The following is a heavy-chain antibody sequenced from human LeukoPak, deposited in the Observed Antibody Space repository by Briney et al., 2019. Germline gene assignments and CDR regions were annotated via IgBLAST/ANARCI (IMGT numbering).Heavy chain of an antibody. J-gene: IGHJ3*02. Sequence: ASVKVSCKASGYTFTSYDINWVRQATGQGLEWMGWMNPNSGNTGYAQKFQGRVTMTRNTSISTAYMELSSLRSEDTAVYYCARDRDYGSGSYIPRPGAFDIWGQGTMVTVSS. CDR1: GYTFTSYD. D-gene: IGHD3-10*01. CDR3: ARDRDYGSGSYIPRPGAFDI. CDR2: MNPNSGNT. V-gene: IGHV1-8*01.